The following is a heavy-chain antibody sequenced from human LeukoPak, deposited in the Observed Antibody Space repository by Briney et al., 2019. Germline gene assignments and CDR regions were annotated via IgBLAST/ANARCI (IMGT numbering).Heavy chain of an antibody. Sequence: GGSLRLSCAASGFTFSSYALSWVRQAPGKGLEWVSAISDNGGTTFYADSVKGRFTITRDNSKNTLYVQMNSLRGEDTAVYYCAKDYGPKQLVFFDSWGQGTLVNVSS. V-gene: IGHV3-23*01. D-gene: IGHD6-13*01. CDR1: GFTFSSYA. CDR3: AKDYGPKQLVFFDS. CDR2: ISDNGGTT. J-gene: IGHJ4*02.